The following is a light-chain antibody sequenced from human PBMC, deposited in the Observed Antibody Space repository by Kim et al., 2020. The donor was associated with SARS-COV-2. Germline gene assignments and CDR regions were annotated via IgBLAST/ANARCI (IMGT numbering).Light chain of an antibody. CDR1: SGNIGYA. Sequence: SVKLTCTLGSGNIGYAIMWHQQQPPKAPRYLMKLNSDGSHTEGDGIPARFSGATSGAERYLTISSLQSEDEADYFCQTWGTGTWVFGGGTKLTVL. CDR3: QTWGTGTWV. CDR2: LNSDGSH. V-gene: IGLV4-69*01. J-gene: IGLJ3*02.